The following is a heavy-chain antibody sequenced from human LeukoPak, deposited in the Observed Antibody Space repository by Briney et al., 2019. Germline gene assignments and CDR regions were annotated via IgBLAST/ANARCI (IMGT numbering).Heavy chain of an antibody. Sequence: ASVEVSCKASGYTFTSYGISWVRQAPGQGLEWMGWISAYNGNTNYAQKLQGRVTMTTDTSTSTAYMELRSLRSDDTAVYYCARVAVDFDLPPLGFPYYFDYWGQGTLVTVSS. D-gene: IGHD3-9*01. J-gene: IGHJ4*02. V-gene: IGHV1-18*01. CDR1: GYTFTSYG. CDR2: ISAYNGNT. CDR3: ARVAVDFDLPPLGFPYYFDY.